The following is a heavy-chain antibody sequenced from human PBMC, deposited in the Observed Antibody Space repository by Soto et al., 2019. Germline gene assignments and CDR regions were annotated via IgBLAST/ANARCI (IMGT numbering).Heavy chain of an antibody. Sequence: EVQLVESGGGLVKPGGSLRLSCAASGFTFTKDWMTWVRQTPGKGLEWVGRIKSRADGGTTDYAASVKDRFIISRDDSNDTLYLHMNRLKTDDTAVYYCTTASQWLPPYSWGQGALVTVSS. CDR2: IKSRADGGTT. D-gene: IGHD6-19*01. CDR1: GFTFTKDW. CDR3: TTASQWLPPYS. J-gene: IGHJ4*02. V-gene: IGHV3-15*01.